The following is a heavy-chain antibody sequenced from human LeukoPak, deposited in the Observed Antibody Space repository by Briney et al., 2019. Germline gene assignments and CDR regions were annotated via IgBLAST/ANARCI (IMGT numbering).Heavy chain of an antibody. J-gene: IGHJ5*02. Sequence: SETLSLTCSVSGDSISSYYWSWIRQPPGKGLEWIGYIYYSGSTDYNPSLKSRVTISVDTSKNQFSLKLTSVTAADTAVYYCARHPSGRMWLQQGGWFDPWGQGTLVTVSS. CDR2: IYYSGST. V-gene: IGHV4-59*08. D-gene: IGHD5-24*01. CDR1: GDSISSYY. CDR3: ARHPSGRMWLQQGGWFDP.